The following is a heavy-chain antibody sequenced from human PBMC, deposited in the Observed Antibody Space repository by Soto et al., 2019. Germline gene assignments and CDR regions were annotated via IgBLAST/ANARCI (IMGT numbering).Heavy chain of an antibody. V-gene: IGHV4-30-2*01. CDR1: GGSISSGGYS. Sequence: SETLSLTCAVSGGSISSGGYSWSWIRQPPGKGLEWIGYIYHSGSTNYNPSLKSRVTISVDKSKNQFSLKLSSVTAADTAVYYCARSGGYSSSWRFDPWGQGTLVTVSS. D-gene: IGHD6-13*01. CDR2: IYHSGST. J-gene: IGHJ5*02. CDR3: ARSGGYSSSWRFDP.